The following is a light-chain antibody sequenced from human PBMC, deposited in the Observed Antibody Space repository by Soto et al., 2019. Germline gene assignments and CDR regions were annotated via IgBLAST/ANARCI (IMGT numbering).Light chain of an antibody. CDR2: AAS. V-gene: IGKV1-6*02. CDR3: LQDYTYPWT. J-gene: IGKJ1*01. CDR1: QDIGND. Sequence: IQMTQSPSSLSASVRDRVTITCRASQDIGNDLGWYQQKPGKAPNLLIYAASSLRSGVPSRFSGSGSGTHFTLTINSLQAEDSATYFCLQDYTYPWTSGQGTKVEIK.